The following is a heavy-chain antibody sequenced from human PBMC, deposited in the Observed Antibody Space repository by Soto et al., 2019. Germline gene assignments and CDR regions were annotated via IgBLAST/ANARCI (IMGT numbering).Heavy chain of an antibody. CDR3: ARDLEAAPFPRWFDP. D-gene: IGHD6-13*01. Sequence: VQLVQSGAEVKKPGSSVNVSCKASGVTISSYAISWVRQAPGQGIEWMRGIIPMFATGNYAQKFQGRATITADEATTTAYMELSSLRSEDTAVYYCARDLEAAPFPRWFDPWGQGTLVTVSS. CDR1: GVTISSYA. V-gene: IGHV1-69*01. CDR2: IIPMFATG. J-gene: IGHJ5*02.